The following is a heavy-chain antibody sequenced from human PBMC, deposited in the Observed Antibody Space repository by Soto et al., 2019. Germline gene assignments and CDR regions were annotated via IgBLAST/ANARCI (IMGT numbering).Heavy chain of an antibody. Sequence: GGSLRLSCAASGFTISGKKYVAWVRQAPGKGLEWVSALYDLDGSFYAASVKGRFTTSSDSSKTTVYLRMNDLRPDDTAVYYCATWHEREHAYDVWGQGTTVTVSS. CDR3: ATWHEREHAYDV. CDR1: GFTISGKKY. D-gene: IGHD1-1*01. J-gene: IGHJ3*01. V-gene: IGHV3-53*01. CDR2: LYDLDGS.